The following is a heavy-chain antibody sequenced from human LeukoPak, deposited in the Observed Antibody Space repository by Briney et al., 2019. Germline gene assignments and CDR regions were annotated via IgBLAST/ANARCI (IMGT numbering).Heavy chain of an antibody. D-gene: IGHD6-19*01. CDR3: ARGESSGWSETADDY. CDR2: IYYSGST. CDR1: GGSSSSNY. V-gene: IGHV4-59*12. Sequence: SETLSLTCTVSGGSSSSNYWSWIRQPPGKGLEWIGYIYYSGSTNYNPSLKSRVTISVDTSKNQFSLKLSSVTAADTAVYYCARGESSGWSETADDYWGQGTLVTVSS. J-gene: IGHJ4*02.